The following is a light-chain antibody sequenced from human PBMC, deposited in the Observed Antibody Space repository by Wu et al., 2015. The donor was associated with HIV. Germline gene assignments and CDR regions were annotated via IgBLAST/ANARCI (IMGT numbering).Light chain of an antibody. Sequence: EIVLTQSPGTLSLSPGERATLSCRASQSVSNSFLAWYQQKSGQAPRLLIYAATNRATGIPDRFTGSGSGTDFTLSIDRLEPEDFAVYYCQHYSSSRYTFGQGTKLEIK. J-gene: IGKJ2*01. CDR2: AAT. CDR3: QHYSSSRYT. CDR1: QSVSNSF. V-gene: IGKV3-20*01.